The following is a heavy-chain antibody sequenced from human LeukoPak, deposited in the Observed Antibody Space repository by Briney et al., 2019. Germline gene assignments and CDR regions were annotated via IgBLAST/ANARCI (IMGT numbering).Heavy chain of an antibody. D-gene: IGHD3-22*01. Sequence: SETLSLTCTVSGGSISSSSYYWSWIRQPPGKGLEWIGSIYYSGSTYYNPSLKSRVTISVDTSKNQFSLKLSSVTAADTAVYYCARRAPYYYDSSGYYNYYYYMDVWGRGTTVTVSS. CDR2: IYYSGST. J-gene: IGHJ6*03. CDR3: ARRAPYYYDSSGYYNYYYYMDV. V-gene: IGHV4-39*01. CDR1: GGSISSSSYY.